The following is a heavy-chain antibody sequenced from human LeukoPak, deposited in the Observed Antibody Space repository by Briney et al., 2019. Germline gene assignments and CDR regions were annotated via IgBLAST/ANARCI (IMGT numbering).Heavy chain of an antibody. V-gene: IGHV1-24*01. CDR1: GYTFTGYY. J-gene: IGHJ4*02. CDR3: ATDPGELLGAYDY. Sequence: ASVKVSCKASGYTFTGYYMHWVRQAPGKGLEWMGGFDPEDGETIYAQKFQGRVTMTEDTSTDTAYMELSSLRSEDTAVYYCATDPGELLGAYDYWGQGTLVTVSS. CDR2: FDPEDGET. D-gene: IGHD1-26*01.